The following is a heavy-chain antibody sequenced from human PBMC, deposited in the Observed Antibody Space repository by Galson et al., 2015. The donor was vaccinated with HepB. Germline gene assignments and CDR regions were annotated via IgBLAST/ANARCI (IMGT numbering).Heavy chain of an antibody. CDR2: IYPGDSDT. CDR1: GYRFTSSW. D-gene: IGHD3-10*01. J-gene: IGHJ4*02. V-gene: IGHV5-51*01. CDR3: ARHSGDVLLWFGELFTDY. Sequence: SGAEVKQPGESLKISCKGSGYRFTSSWIGWVRQMPGKGLEWMGIIYPGDSDTRYSPSFQGQVTISADKSISTAYLQWSSLKASDTAMYYCARHSGDVLLWFGELFTDYWGQGTLVTVSS.